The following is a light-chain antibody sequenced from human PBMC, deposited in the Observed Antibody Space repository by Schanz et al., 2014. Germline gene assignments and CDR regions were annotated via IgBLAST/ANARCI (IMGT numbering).Light chain of an antibody. CDR2: EGS. CDR1: SSDVGGYNF. CDR3: SSYAGSRNLV. J-gene: IGLJ2*01. Sequence: QSALTQPASVSGSPGQSITISCTGTSSDVGGYNFVSWYQQHPGKAPKVMIYEGSQRPSGVPDRFSGSKSGNTASLTVSGLQAEDDADYYCSSYAGSRNLVFGGGTKLTVL. V-gene: IGLV2-8*01.